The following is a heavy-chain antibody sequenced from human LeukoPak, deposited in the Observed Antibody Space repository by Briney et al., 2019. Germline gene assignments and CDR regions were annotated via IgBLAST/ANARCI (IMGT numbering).Heavy chain of an antibody. Sequence: GGSLRLSCAAPGFTFSSYSMNWVPQAPGKGLEWVSSISSSSSYIYYADSVKGRFTISRDNAKNSLYLQMNSLSAEDTAVYYCARAVYYYGSGSLYGMDVWGQGTTVTVSS. D-gene: IGHD3-10*01. J-gene: IGHJ6*02. CDR1: GFTFSSYS. V-gene: IGHV3-21*01. CDR3: ARAVYYYGSGSLYGMDV. CDR2: ISSSSSYI.